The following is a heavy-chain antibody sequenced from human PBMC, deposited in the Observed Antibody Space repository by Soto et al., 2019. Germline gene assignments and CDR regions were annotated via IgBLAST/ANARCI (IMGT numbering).Heavy chain of an antibody. CDR3: ARQYYDNSGGAFDI. CDR2: IYPGDSDS. J-gene: IGHJ3*02. D-gene: IGHD3-22*01. V-gene: IGHV5-51*01. CDR1: GYNFPTYW. Sequence: GESLKISCKGSGYNFPTYWIAWVRQMPGKGLEWMGIIYPGDSDSRYSPSFQGQVTISADKSISTAYLQWSSLKASDTAMYYCARQYYDNSGGAFDIWGQGTMVTVSS.